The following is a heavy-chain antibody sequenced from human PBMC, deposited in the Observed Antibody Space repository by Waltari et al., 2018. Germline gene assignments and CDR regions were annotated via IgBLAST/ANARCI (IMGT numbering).Heavy chain of an antibody. CDR3: TRSTSISNAFNI. V-gene: IGHV3-74*01. CDR1: GFTFSSYW. CDR2: VNSEGTST. D-gene: IGHD6-6*01. J-gene: IGHJ3*02. Sequence: EVQLVESGGGLVQPGGSLRLSCAASGFTFSSYWMHWVRQAAGKGLVWVSRVNSEGTSTSYADSVKGRFTISRDNAKNTLYLQMNSLRAEDTAVYYCTRSTSISNAFNIWGQGTMVTVSS.